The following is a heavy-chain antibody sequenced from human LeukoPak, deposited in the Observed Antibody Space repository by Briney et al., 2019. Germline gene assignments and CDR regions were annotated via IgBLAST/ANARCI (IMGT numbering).Heavy chain of an antibody. CDR3: ARVSSRRLRETYYFDY. CDR1: GGSISSGGYY. D-gene: IGHD3-10*01. Sequence: SETLSLTCTVSGGSISSGGYYWSWIRQHPGKGLEWIGYIYYSGSTYYSPSLKSRVTISVDTSKNQFSLKLSSVTAADTAVYYCARVSSRRLRETYYFDYWGQGTLVTVSS. CDR2: IYYSGST. J-gene: IGHJ4*02. V-gene: IGHV4-31*03.